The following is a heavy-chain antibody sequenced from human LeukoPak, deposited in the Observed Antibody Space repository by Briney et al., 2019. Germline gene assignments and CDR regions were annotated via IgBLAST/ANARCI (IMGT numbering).Heavy chain of an antibody. D-gene: IGHD3-10*01. CDR2: IYPGDSDT. V-gene: IGHV5-51*01. CDR1: GYSFTSYW. CDR3: ARGLWFGETDQTSTAYDY. Sequence: PGESLKISCKGSGYSFTSYWIGWVRQMPGKGLEWMGIIYPGDSDTRYSPSFQGQVTISADKSISTAYLQWSSLKASDTAMYYCARGLWFGETDQTSTAYDYWGQGTLVTVSS. J-gene: IGHJ4*02.